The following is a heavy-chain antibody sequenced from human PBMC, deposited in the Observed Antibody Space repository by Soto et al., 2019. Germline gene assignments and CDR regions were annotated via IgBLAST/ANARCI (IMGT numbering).Heavy chain of an antibody. CDR3: VKVRAAGGFDY. Sequence: EVHLLDSGGGLVQPGGSLRLSCAASGFTFTNYAMSWVRQAPGKGLEWVSSISGSGGNTYYAASVRGRFTISRDNTKITLYLQMNSRRAEDTAIYYCVKVRAAGGFDYWGQGTLVTVSS. CDR1: GFTFTNYA. J-gene: IGHJ4*02. CDR2: ISGSGGNT. V-gene: IGHV3-23*01. D-gene: IGHD3-10*01.